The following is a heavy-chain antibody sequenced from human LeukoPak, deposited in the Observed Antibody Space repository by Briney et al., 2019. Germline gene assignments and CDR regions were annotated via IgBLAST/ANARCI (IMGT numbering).Heavy chain of an antibody. CDR2: IIPILGIA. CDR1: GGTFSSYA. CDR3: ARARTIVVVPAATKNYGMDV. V-gene: IGHV1-69*04. D-gene: IGHD2-2*01. J-gene: IGHJ6*02. Sequence: ASVKVSCKASGGTFSSYAISWVRQAPGQGLEWMGRIIPILGIANYAQKFQGRVTITADKSTSTAYMELSSLRSEDTAVYYCARARTIVVVPAATKNYGMDVWGQGTTVTVSS.